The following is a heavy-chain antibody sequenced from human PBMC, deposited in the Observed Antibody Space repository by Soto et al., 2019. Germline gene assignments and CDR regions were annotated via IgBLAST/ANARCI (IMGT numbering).Heavy chain of an antibody. D-gene: IGHD4-17*01. CDR3: ARGRGGSYGGNSAHFDI. CDR1: GFTFSGFG. CDR2: IWYDGSKK. Sequence: QVQLVESGGGVVQPGTSLRLSCEASGFTFSGFGMHWVRQAPGKGLEWVAVIWYDGSKKYHADCVKGRFTISRDNSKNALYLQMNSLRAEDTAVYYCARGRGGSYGGNSAHFDIWGQGTLVTVSS. V-gene: IGHV3-33*01. J-gene: IGHJ3*02.